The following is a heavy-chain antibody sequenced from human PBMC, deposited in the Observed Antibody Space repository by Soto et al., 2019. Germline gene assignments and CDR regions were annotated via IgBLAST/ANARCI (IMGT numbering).Heavy chain of an antibody. V-gene: IGHV4-59*01. CDR2: IYYSGST. J-gene: IGHJ6*04. CDR3: ARGGPSKRYYYYGMDV. Sequence: SETLSLTCTVSGGSISSYYWSWIRQPPGKGLEWIGYIYYSGSTNYNPSLKSRVTISVGTSKNQFSLKLSSVTAADTAVYYCARGGPSKRYYYYGMDVWGKGTTVTVPS. CDR1: GGSISSYY.